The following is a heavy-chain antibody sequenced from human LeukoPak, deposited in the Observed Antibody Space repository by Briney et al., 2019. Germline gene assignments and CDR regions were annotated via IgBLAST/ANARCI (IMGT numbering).Heavy chain of an antibody. CDR2: IIPIFGTA. CDR1: GGTFSSYA. J-gene: IGHJ6*02. CDR3: ARVVTDRYYYYYGMDV. V-gene: IGHV1-69*13. D-gene: IGHD2/OR15-2a*01. Sequence: SVKVSCKASGGTFSSYAISWVRQAPGQELEWMGGIIPIFGTANYAQKFQGRVTITADESTSTAYMELSSLRSEDTAVYYCARVVTDRYYYYYGMDVWGQGTTVTVSS.